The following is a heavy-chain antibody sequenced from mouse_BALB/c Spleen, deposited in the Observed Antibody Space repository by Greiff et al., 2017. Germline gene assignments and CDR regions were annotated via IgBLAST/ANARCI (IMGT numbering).Heavy chain of an antibody. CDR2: INPSTGYT. D-gene: IGHD1-1*01. V-gene: IGHV1-7*01. Sequence: QVQLQQSGAELAKPGASVKMSCKASGYTFTSYWMHWVKQRPGQGLEWIGYINPSTGYTEYNQKFKDKATLTADKSSSTAYMQLSSLTSEDSAVYYCARREIYYYGSSYWYFDVWGAGTTVTVSS. J-gene: IGHJ1*01. CDR3: ARREIYYYGSSYWYFDV. CDR1: GYTFTSYW.